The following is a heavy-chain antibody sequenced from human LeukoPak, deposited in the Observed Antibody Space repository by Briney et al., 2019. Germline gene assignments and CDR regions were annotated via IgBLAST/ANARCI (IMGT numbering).Heavy chain of an antibody. Sequence: PSETLSLTCTVSGGSISSYYWSWIRQPPGKGLEWIGYIYYSGSTNYNPSLKSRVTISVDTSKNQFSLKLSSLTAADTAVYYCARIAYYYDSSGYYPDYYYYYMDVWGKGTTVTVSS. CDR1: GGSISSYY. V-gene: IGHV4-59*01. D-gene: IGHD3-22*01. CDR2: IYYSGST. J-gene: IGHJ6*03. CDR3: ARIAYYYDSSGYYPDYYYYYMDV.